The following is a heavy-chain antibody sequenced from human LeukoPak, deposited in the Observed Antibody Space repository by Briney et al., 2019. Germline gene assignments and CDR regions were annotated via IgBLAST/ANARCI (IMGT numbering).Heavy chain of an antibody. CDR1: GFTFSSYE. CDR2: IISSGSTI. J-gene: IGHJ4*02. D-gene: IGHD6-13*01. CDR3: AREVLSSSWLDDY. Sequence: GGSLRLSCAASGFTFSSYEMNWVRQAPGKGLEWGSYIISSGSTIYYADSVKGRFVISRDNAKNSLYLQMNSLRAEDTAVYYCAREVLSSSWLDDYWGQGTLVTVSS. V-gene: IGHV3-48*03.